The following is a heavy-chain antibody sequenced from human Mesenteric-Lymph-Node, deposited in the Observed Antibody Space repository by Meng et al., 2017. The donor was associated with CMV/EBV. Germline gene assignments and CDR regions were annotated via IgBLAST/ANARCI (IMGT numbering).Heavy chain of an antibody. Sequence: ASGYPFTGSRIHWVRQAPRQGLEWMGWINPNSGDTNYAQKFRGRVTMTRDTSINTAYMELSRLTSDDTAVYYCARVHIVTTANWFDPWGQGTLVTVSS. CDR3: ARVHIVTTANWFDP. CDR2: INPNSGDT. J-gene: IGHJ5*02. V-gene: IGHV1-2*02. CDR1: GYPFTGSR. D-gene: IGHD5-12*01.